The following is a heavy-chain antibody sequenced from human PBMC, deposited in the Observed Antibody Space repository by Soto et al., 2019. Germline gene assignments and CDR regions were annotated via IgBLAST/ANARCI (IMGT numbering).Heavy chain of an antibody. Sequence: GRSLRLSCAASGFTFSNYAMSWVRQPPGKGLEWVSAIGGGGVPTYHADSVKGRFTISRDNSKNTLYLQMNSLRAEDTAVYYCAKCPCQPPHCFYSWGLGTLVTVSA. V-gene: IGHV3-23*01. D-gene: IGHD2-2*01. CDR3: AKCPCQPPHCFYS. CDR1: GFTFSNYA. CDR2: IGGGGVPT. J-gene: IGHJ5*01.